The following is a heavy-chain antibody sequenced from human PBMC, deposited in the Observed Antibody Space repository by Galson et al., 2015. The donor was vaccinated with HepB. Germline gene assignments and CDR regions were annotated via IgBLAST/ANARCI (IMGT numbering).Heavy chain of an antibody. CDR1: GYSFTSYW. J-gene: IGHJ4*02. CDR2: IYPGDSDT. CDR3: ARAVDLAAGRYYFDY. V-gene: IGHV5-51*01. Sequence: QSGAEVKKPGESLKISCKGSGYSFTSYWIGWVRQMPGKGLEWMGIIYPGDSDTRYSPSFQGQVTISADKSISTAYLQWSSLKASDTAMYYCARAVDLAAGRYYFDYWGQGTLVTVSS. D-gene: IGHD6-13*01.